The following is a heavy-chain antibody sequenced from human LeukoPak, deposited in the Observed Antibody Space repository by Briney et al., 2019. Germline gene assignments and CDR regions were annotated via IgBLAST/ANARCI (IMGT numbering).Heavy chain of an antibody. CDR3: VRQYSPDGSGLAP. D-gene: IGHD2-15*01. CDR2: INHSGST. CDR1: GGSFSGYY. V-gene: IGHV4-34*01. Sequence: SETLSLTCAVYGGSFSGYYWSWIRQPPGKGLEWIGEINHSGSTHYNPSLESRVTISVDPQDTSKKQFSLKFTTVTAADTAIYYCVRQYSPDGSGLAPWGQGTLVSVSS. J-gene: IGHJ5*02.